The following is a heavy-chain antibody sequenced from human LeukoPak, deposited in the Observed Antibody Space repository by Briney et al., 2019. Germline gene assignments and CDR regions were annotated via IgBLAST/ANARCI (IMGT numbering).Heavy chain of an antibody. CDR1: GFTFSSYS. Sequence: PGGSLRLSCAASGFTFSSYSMNWVRQAPGKGLEWVSSISSSSSYIYYADSVKGRLTISRDNAKNSLYLQVNSLRAEATAVYYCARGGTTVIQPSYWGQGTLVTVSS. CDR2: ISSSSSYI. J-gene: IGHJ4*02. D-gene: IGHD4-17*01. CDR3: ARGGTTVIQPSY. V-gene: IGHV3-21*01.